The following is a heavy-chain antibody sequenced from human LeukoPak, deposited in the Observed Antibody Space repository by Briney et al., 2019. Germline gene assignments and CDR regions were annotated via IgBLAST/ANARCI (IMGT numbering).Heavy chain of an antibody. Sequence: GRSLRLSCAASGFTFSTYAVHWVRQAPGRGLEWVANIKQDGSGKYYVDSVKGRFTISRDNAKNSLYLQMNSLRAEDTAVYYCSRRYFDYWGQGTLVTVSS. CDR2: IKQDGSGK. J-gene: IGHJ4*02. CDR3: SRRYFDY. CDR1: GFTFSTYA. V-gene: IGHV3-7*03.